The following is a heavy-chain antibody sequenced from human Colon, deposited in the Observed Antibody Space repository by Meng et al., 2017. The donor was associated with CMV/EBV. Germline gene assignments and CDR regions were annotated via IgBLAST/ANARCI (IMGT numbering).Heavy chain of an antibody. Sequence: SVKVTCKASGGTFSSYAISWVRQAPGQGLEWMGGIIPIFGTANYAQKFQGRVTITTDESTSTAYMELSSLRSEDTAVYYCARGPIQAVVPAAIIPGGMDVWGQGTTVTVSS. CDR1: GGTFSSYA. V-gene: IGHV1-69*05. D-gene: IGHD2-2*02. CDR2: IIPIFGTA. J-gene: IGHJ6*02. CDR3: ARGPIQAVVPAAIIPGGMDV.